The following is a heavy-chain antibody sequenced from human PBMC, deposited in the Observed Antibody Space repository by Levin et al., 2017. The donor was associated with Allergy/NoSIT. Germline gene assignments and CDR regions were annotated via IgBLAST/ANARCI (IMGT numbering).Heavy chain of an antibody. V-gene: IGHV3-33*01. J-gene: IGHJ5*02. CDR3: ARGNGGRDNWFDP. D-gene: IGHD3-10*01. CDR2: IWYDGSNK. Sequence: LSLTCAASGFTFSSYGMHWVRQAPGKGLEWVAVIWYDGSNKYYADSVKGRFTISRDNSKNTLYLQMNSLRAEDTAVYYCARGNGGRDNWFDPWGQGTLVTVSS. CDR1: GFTFSSYG.